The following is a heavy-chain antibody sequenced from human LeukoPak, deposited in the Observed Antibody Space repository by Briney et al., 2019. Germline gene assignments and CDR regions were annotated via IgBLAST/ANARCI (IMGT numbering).Heavy chain of an antibody. CDR1: GGSISSYY. V-gene: IGHV4-59*01. CDR2: IYYSGST. D-gene: IGHD2-21*02. Sequence: PSETLSLTCTVSGGSISSYYWSWIRQPPGKGLEWIGYIYYSGSTNYNPSLKSRVTISVDTSKNQFSLKLSSVTAADTAVYYCARAYCGGDCYLPMYFDYWGQGTLVTVSS. J-gene: IGHJ4*02. CDR3: ARAYCGGDCYLPMYFDY.